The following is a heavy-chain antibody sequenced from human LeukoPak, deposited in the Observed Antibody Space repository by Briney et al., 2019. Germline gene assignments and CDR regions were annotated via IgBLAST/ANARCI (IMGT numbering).Heavy chain of an antibody. V-gene: IGHV3-48*01. D-gene: IGHD3-10*01. Sequence: PGGSLRLSCAASGFTFSSYHMIWVRQALGRGLEWVSYITSTSSSRNYADSVKGRFTISRDNSKNTLYLQMNSLRAEDTAVYYCANLEWFGEPPGLLAPFDYWGQGTLVTVSS. CDR2: ITSTSSSR. J-gene: IGHJ4*02. CDR1: GFTFSSYH. CDR3: ANLEWFGEPPGLLAPFDY.